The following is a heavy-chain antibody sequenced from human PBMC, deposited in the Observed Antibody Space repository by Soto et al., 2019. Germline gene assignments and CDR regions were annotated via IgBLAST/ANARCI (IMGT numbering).Heavy chain of an antibody. D-gene: IGHD3-9*01. CDR2: ISYDGSNK. Sequence: GGSLRLSCAASGFTFSSYAMHWFRQAPGKGLEWVAVISYDGSNKYYADSVKGRFTISRDNSKNTLYLQMNSLRAEDTAVYYYARDLARYFDGTHDYWGQGT. V-gene: IGHV3-30-3*01. J-gene: IGHJ4*02. CDR1: GFTFSSYA. CDR3: ARDLARYFDGTHDY.